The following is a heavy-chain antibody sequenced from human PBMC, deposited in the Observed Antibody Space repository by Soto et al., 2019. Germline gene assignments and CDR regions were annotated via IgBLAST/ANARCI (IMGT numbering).Heavy chain of an antibody. CDR2: MNPNSGNT. J-gene: IGHJ4*02. Sequence: QVQLVQSGAEVKKPGASVKVSCKASGYTFSTYDINWVRQATGQGLEWMGWMNPNSGNTGYAQNFQGRVTMTRNTSMNTAYMELGSLTSEDTAVYYCARGRGREARGFENWGQGTLVTVSS. CDR1: GYTFSTYD. V-gene: IGHV1-8*01. CDR3: ARGRGREARGFEN. D-gene: IGHD3-16*01.